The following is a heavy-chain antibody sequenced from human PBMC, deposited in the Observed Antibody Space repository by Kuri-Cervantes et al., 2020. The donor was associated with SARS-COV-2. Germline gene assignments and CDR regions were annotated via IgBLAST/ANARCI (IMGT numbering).Heavy chain of an antibody. CDR2: IDASGKSR. D-gene: IGHD1-14*01. CDR1: GFTFSSRS. Sequence: GESLKISCAASGFTFSSRSMNWVRQAPGMGLEWVSHIDASGKSRYYIDSVQGRFTISRDNARNSLYLQMNSLTEEDTAVYYCSTTWDHWGQGTLVTVSS. J-gene: IGHJ4*02. CDR3: STTWDH. V-gene: IGHV3-48*02.